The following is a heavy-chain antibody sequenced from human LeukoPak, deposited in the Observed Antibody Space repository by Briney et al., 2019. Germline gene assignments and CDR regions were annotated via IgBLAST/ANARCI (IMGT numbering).Heavy chain of an antibody. D-gene: IGHD2-15*01. CDR2: ISAYNGNT. Sequence: ASVKVSCKASGYTFTSYGISWVRQAPGQGLEWMGWISAYNGNTNYAQKFQGRVTMTRDTSISTAYMELSRLRSDDTAVYYCYIHAAQAIDYWGQGTLVTVSS. V-gene: IGHV1-18*01. CDR1: GYTFTSYG. CDR3: YIHAAQAIDY. J-gene: IGHJ4*02.